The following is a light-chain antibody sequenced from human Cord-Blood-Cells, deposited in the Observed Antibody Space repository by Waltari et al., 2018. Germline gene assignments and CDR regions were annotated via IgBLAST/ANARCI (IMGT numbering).Light chain of an antibody. CDR3: QQYYSTPPWT. J-gene: IGKJ1*01. V-gene: IGKV4-1*01. CDR2: WAS. Sequence: DIVMTQSPASLAVSLGERATINCKSSQSVLYSSNNKNYLAWYQQKPGQPPKLLIYWASTQESGVPDRFSGSGSGTDFTLTISSLQAEDVAVYYCQQYYSTPPWTFGQGTKVEIK. CDR1: QSVLYSSNNKNY.